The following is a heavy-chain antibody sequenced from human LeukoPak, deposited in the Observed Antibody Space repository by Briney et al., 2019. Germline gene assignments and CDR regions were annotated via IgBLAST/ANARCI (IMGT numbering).Heavy chain of an antibody. D-gene: IGHD3-10*01. J-gene: IGHJ4*01. CDR1: GASITASGFY. CDR2: LYYGATN. Sequence: SETLSLTCSVSGASITASGFYRAWVRRPPGKGLEWIGSLYYGATNYYNPSLQSRVTISVDTSKNQFSLDLASVTAADTAVYYCARRSHSPLGSPYWGQGTQVTVSP. V-gene: IGHV4-39*01. CDR3: ARRSHSPLGSPY.